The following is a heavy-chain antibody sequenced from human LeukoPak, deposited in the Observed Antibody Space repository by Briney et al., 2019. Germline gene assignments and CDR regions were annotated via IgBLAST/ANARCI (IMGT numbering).Heavy chain of an antibody. CDR3: ARDLRIVGATTSDY. CDR2: ISSSSSTI. Sequence: GGSLRLSCAASGFTFSSYSMKWVRQAPGKGLEWVSYISSSSSTIYYADSVKGRFTISRDNAKNSLYLQMNSLRAEDTAVYYCARDLRIVGATTSDYWGQGTLVTVSS. CDR1: GFTFSSYS. V-gene: IGHV3-48*01. J-gene: IGHJ4*02. D-gene: IGHD1-26*01.